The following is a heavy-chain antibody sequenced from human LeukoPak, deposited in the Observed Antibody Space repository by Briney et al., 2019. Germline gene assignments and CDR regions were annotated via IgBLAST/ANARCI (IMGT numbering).Heavy chain of an antibody. CDR1: GYTFTSYY. CDR2: INPNSGGT. V-gene: IGHV1-2*02. Sequence: ASVKVSCKASGYTFTSYYIHWVRQAPGQGLEWMGWINPNSGGTNYAQKFQGRVTMTRDKSTSTAYMELSRLRSDDTAVYYCARVYEQGSALEYYCYGMYVWGQGTTVIVS. D-gene: IGHD1-1*01. J-gene: IGHJ6*02. CDR3: ARVYEQGSALEYYCYGMYV.